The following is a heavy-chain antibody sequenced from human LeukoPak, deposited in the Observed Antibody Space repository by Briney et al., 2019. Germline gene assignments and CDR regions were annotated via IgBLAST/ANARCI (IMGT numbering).Heavy chain of an antibody. J-gene: IGHJ4*02. CDR1: GFTFSSYS. CDR2: ISSSGSTI. D-gene: IGHD4-17*01. V-gene: IGHV3-48*02. Sequence: GGSLRLSCVASGFTFSSYSMNWVRQAPGKGLEWVSYISSSGSTIYYADSVKGRFAISRDNAKNSLYLQMNSLRDEDTAVYYCARDQDYGFDYWGQGTLVIVSS. CDR3: ARDQDYGFDY.